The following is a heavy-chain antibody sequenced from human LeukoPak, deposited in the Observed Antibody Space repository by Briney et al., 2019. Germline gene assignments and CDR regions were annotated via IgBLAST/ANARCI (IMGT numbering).Heavy chain of an antibody. CDR3: ARLRARGSYGPQRDY. CDR1: GGSISSGSYY. D-gene: IGHD1-26*01. J-gene: IGHJ4*02. CDR2: IYTSGST. Sequence: SQTLSLTCTVSGGSISSGSYYWSWIRQPAGKGLEWIGRIYTSGSTNYNPSLKSRATISVDTSKNQFSLKLSSVTAADTAVYYCARLRARGSYGPQRDYWGQGTLVTVSS. V-gene: IGHV4-61*02.